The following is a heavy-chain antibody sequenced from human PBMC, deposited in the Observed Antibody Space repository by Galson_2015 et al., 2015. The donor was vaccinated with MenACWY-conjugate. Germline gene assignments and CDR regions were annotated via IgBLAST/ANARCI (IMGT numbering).Heavy chain of an antibody. J-gene: IGHJ6*02. CDR2: IYPGDSDT. V-gene: IGHV5-51*01. CDR3: ARRSSSSWYVDYYGMDV. CDR1: GYSFTSYW. Sequence: QSGAEVKKPGESLKISCKGSGYSFTSYWIGWVRQMPGKGLEWMGIIYPGDSDTRYSPSFQGQVTISADKSISTAYLQWSSLKASDTAMYYCARRSSSSWYVDYYGMDVWGQGTTVTVSS. D-gene: IGHD6-13*01.